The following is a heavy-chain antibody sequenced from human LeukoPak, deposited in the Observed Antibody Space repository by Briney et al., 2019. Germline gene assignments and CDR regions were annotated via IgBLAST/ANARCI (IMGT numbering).Heavy chain of an antibody. CDR3: GGLQVAAGTIDY. V-gene: IGHV4-59*01. D-gene: IGHD6-13*01. J-gene: IGHJ4*02. Sequence: SETLSLTCTVSGGSISSYYWSWIRQPPGKGLEWIGYIYYSGSTNYKPSLKSRVTTSVDTSKNQFSLKLSSVTAADTAVYYCGGLQVAAGTIDYWGQGTLVTVSS. CDR1: GGSISSYY. CDR2: IYYSGST.